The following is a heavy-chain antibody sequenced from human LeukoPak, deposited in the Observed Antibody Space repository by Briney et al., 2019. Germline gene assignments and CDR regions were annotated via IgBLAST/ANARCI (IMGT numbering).Heavy chain of an antibody. J-gene: IGHJ4*02. Sequence: GGSLRLSCAASGFTFRSYSMNWVRQAPEKGLEWVSYISNAIWYADSGKGRLTISRDNAKNALYLQMISLRPEDTAVYYCVRYSDYAFDHWGQGALVTVSS. CDR3: VRYSDYAFDH. D-gene: IGHD3-16*01. CDR2: ISNAI. CDR1: GFTFRSYS. V-gene: IGHV3-48*01.